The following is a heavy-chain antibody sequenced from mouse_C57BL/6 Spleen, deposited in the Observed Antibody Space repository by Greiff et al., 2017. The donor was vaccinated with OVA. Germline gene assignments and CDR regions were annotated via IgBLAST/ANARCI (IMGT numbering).Heavy chain of an antibody. J-gene: IGHJ3*01. V-gene: IGHV1-81*01. CDR3: ARTKSSYCDYDVGFAY. CDR1: GYTFTSYG. Sequence: QVQLKESGAELARPGASVKLSCKASGYTFTSYGISWVKQRTGQGLEWIGEIYPRSGNTYYNEKFKGKATLTADKSSSTAYMELRSLTSEDSAVYFCARTKSSYCDYDVGFAYWGKGTLVTVSA. D-gene: IGHD2-4*01. CDR2: IYPRSGNT.